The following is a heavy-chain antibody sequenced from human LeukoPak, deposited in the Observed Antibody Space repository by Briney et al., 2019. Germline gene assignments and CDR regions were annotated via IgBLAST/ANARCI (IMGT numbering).Heavy chain of an antibody. D-gene: IGHD3-16*01. CDR1: GGSISSDTYF. Sequence: AETLSLTCTVSGGSISSDTYFWGWIRQPPGKGLEWISNIYFTGNTYYNPSLKSRATISVDPSKNQFSLTLSSVTAADTAVYYCASEAHRGGGFDSWGQGTQVTVSS. CDR3: ASEAHRGGGFDS. V-gene: IGHV4-39*01. CDR2: IYFTGNT. J-gene: IGHJ4*02.